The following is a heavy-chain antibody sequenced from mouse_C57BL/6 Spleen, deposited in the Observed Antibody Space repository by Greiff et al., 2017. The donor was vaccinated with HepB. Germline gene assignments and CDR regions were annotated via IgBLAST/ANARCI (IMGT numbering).Heavy chain of an antibody. CDR3: GRGNFNYYGSSYDY. CDR1: GYTFTSYW. V-gene: IGHV1-64*01. J-gene: IGHJ2*01. Sequence: QVQLQQPGAELVKPGASVKLSCKASGYTFTSYWMHWVKQRPGQGLEWIGMIHPNSGSTNYNEKFKSKATLTVDKSSSTAYMQLSSLTSEDSAVYYCGRGNFNYYGSSYDYWGQGTTLTVSS. CDR2: IHPNSGST. D-gene: IGHD1-1*01.